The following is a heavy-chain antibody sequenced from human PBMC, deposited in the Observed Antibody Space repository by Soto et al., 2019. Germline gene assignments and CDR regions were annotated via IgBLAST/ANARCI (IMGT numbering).Heavy chain of an antibody. CDR1: GYTFTSYG. J-gene: IGHJ3*02. CDR3: ARAGGTDSSGYYSDAFDI. Sequence: QVQLVQSGAEVKTPGASVKVSCKASGYTFTSYGISWVRQAPGQGLEWMGWISAYNGNTNYAQKLQGRVTMTTDTSTSTAYMELRSLRSDDTAVYYCARAGGTDSSGYYSDAFDIWGQGTMVTVSS. V-gene: IGHV1-18*01. D-gene: IGHD3-22*01. CDR2: ISAYNGNT.